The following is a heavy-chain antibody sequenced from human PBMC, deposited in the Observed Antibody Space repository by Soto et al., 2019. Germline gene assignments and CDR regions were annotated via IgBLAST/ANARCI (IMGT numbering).Heavy chain of an antibody. CDR1: VFIFTTSD. J-gene: IGHJ4*02. CDR2: ITITGDTT. V-gene: IGHV3-23*04. CDR3: GEGGGGDHGY. Sequence: EVQLVESEGGLVQPGGSLRLYCEASVFIFTTSDMSWVRQAPGKGLEWISSITITGDTTHYADSVKGRFTISRDNSRNTVYLQINCLEVGYTAVYYWGEGGGGDHGYWGQGTLVAVSS. D-gene: IGHD3-16*01.